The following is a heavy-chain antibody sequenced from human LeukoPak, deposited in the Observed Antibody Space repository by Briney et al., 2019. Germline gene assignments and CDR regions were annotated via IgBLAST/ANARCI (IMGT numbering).Heavy chain of an antibody. CDR3: ARVSCSSTSCNDY. V-gene: IGHV4-34*01. Sequence: SETLSLTCAVYGGSFSGYYWSWIRQPPGKGLEWIGEINHSGSTNYNPSLKSRVTISVDTSKNQFSLKLSSVTAADTAVYYCARVSCSSTSCNDYWGQGTLVTVSS. CDR2: INHSGST. J-gene: IGHJ4*02. CDR1: GGSFSGYY. D-gene: IGHD2-2*01.